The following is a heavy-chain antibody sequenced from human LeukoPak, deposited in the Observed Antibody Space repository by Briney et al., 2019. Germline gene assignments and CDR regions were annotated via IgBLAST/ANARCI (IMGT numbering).Heavy chain of an antibody. Sequence: ASVKVSCKASGFTFTSSAMQWVRQARGQRLEWIGWIVVGSGNTNYAQKFQERVTITRDMSTSTAYMELSSLRSEDTAVYYCAADINAVAGTFDPWGQGTLVTVSS. CDR3: AADINAVAGTFDP. CDR1: GFTFTSSA. J-gene: IGHJ5*02. CDR2: IVVGSGNT. V-gene: IGHV1-58*02. D-gene: IGHD6-19*01.